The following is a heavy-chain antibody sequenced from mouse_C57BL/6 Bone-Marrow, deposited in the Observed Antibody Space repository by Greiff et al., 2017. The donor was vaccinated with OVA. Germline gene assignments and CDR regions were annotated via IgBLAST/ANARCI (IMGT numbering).Heavy chain of an antibody. Sequence: VQLQQPGAELVRPGTSVKLSCKASGYTFTSYWMHWVKQRPGQGLEWIGVIDPSDSYTNYNQKFKGKATLTVDTSSSTAYMQLSSLTSEDSAVYYCANYYGSSSHWYFDVWGTGTTVTVSS. CDR3: ANYYGSSSHWYFDV. CDR2: IDPSDSYT. J-gene: IGHJ1*03. D-gene: IGHD1-1*01. V-gene: IGHV1-59*01. CDR1: GYTFTSYW.